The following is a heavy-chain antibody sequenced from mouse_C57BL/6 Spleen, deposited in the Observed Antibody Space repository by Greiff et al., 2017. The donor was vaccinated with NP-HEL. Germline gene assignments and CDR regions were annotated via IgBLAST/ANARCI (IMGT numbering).Heavy chain of an antibody. D-gene: IGHD3-1*01. J-gene: IGHJ3*02. CDR2: IDPETGGT. CDR3: TRSGA. CDR1: GYTFTDYE. V-gene: IGHV1-15*01. Sequence: LVESGAELVRPGASVTLSCKASGYTFTDYEMHWVKQTPVHGLEWIGAIDPETGGTAYNQKFKGKAILTADKSSSTAYMELRSLTSEDSAVYYCTRSGAWGQGTLVTVSA.